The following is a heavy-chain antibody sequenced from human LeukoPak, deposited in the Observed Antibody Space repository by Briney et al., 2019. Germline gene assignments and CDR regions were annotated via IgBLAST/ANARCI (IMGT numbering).Heavy chain of an antibody. Sequence: PGGSLRLSCATSGFIFSTYGIHWVRQAPGKGLEWVAFIRFDGSNKYFTDSVRGRFSISRDDSQNTVHLQMNSLRAEDTAVYYCAKDRIAVTGILCDYWGQGTLVTVSS. CDR3: AKDRIAVTGILCDY. D-gene: IGHD6-19*01. CDR1: GFIFSTYG. V-gene: IGHV3-30*02. CDR2: IRFDGSNK. J-gene: IGHJ4*02.